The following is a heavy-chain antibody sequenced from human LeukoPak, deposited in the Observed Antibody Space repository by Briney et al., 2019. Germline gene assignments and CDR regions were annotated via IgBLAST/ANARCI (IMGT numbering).Heavy chain of an antibody. V-gene: IGHV4-39*01. J-gene: IGHJ5*02. Sequence: SETLSLTCTVSGGSISSSSYYWDWIRQPPGKGLEWIGSIYYSGSTYYNPSLKSRVTISVDTSKNQFSPKLSSVTAADTAVYYCARRGVNWNYEGGWFDPWGQGTLVTVSS. CDR1: GGSISSSSYY. CDR3: ARRGVNWNYEGGWFDP. CDR2: IYYSGST. D-gene: IGHD1-7*01.